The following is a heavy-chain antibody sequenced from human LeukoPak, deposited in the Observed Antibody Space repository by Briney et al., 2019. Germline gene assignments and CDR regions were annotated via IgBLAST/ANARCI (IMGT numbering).Heavy chain of an antibody. J-gene: IGHJ4*02. CDR3: ARDPYSSSSFDY. D-gene: IGHD6-6*01. CDR1: GGSISSSSYY. V-gene: IGHV4-39*07. Sequence: SETLSLTCTVSGGSISSSSYYWGWIRQPPGKGLEWIGSIYYSGSTYYNPSLKSRVTISVDTSKNQFSLKLSSVTAADTAVYYCARDPYSSSSFDYWGPGTLVTVSS. CDR2: IYYSGST.